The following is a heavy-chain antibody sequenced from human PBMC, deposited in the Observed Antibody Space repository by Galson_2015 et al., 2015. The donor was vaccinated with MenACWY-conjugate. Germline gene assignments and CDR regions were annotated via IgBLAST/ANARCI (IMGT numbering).Heavy chain of an antibody. CDR1: GDSISSTVW. CDR2: ISHTGST. Sequence: SETLSLTCAISGDSISSTVWWNWVRQPPGEGLEWIAEISHTGSTNYNPSLKSRVTMSVDKSKNQFSLDLSSVTAADTAVYYCARIPTWGSSFGYFDYWGQGILVAVSS. V-gene: IGHV4-4*02. CDR3: ARIPTWGSSFGYFDY. J-gene: IGHJ4*02. D-gene: IGHD7-27*01.